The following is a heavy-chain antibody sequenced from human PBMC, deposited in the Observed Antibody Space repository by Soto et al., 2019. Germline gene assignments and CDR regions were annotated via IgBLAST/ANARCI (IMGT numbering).Heavy chain of an antibody. Sequence: GGSLRLSCAASGFTFSSYSMNWVRQAPGKGLEWVSYISSSSSTIYYADSVKGRFTISRDNAKNSLYLQMNSLRDEDTAVYYCASSDYGGNEYYFDYWGQGTLVTV. V-gene: IGHV3-48*02. CDR2: ISSSSSTI. CDR1: GFTFSSYS. J-gene: IGHJ4*02. D-gene: IGHD4-17*01. CDR3: ASSDYGGNEYYFDY.